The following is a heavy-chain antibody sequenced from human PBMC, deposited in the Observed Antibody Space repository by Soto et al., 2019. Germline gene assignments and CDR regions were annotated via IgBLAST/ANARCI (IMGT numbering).Heavy chain of an antibody. J-gene: IGHJ6*02. CDR2: IIPIFGTA. CDR1: GGTFSSYA. Sequence: QVQLVQSGAEVKKPGSSVKVSCKASGGTFSSYAISWGRQAPGQGLEWMGGIIPIFGTANYAQKFQGRVRITADECTNTAYMKLSSLRSEHTAAYYCARAIKSYYDSSGYGYYYYGMDVWGQGTTVTVSS. V-gene: IGHV1-69*01. CDR3: ARAIKSYYDSSGYGYYYYGMDV. D-gene: IGHD3-22*01.